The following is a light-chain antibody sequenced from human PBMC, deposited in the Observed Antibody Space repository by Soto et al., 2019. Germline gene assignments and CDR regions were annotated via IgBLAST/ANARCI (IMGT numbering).Light chain of an antibody. CDR2: GAS. Sequence: EIVLTQSPGTLSLSPGERATISCRASQSVSSSYLAWYQQKPGQAPRLLIYGASSRATGIPDRFSGSGSGTDFTLTISRLEPADFAVYYCQQYGSSPFGGGTKVEIK. CDR1: QSVSSSY. J-gene: IGKJ4*01. CDR3: QQYGSSP. V-gene: IGKV3-20*01.